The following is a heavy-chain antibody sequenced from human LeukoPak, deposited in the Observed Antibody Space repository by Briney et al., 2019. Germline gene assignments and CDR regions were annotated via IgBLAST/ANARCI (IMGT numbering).Heavy chain of an antibody. J-gene: IGHJ4*02. Sequence: GGSLRLSCAASGFTVSSNYMSWVRQAPGKGLEGVSVIYSGGSTYYADSVKGRFTISRDNSKNTLYLQMNSLRAEDPAVYYCARAGYSGYDYAYWGQGTLVTVSS. V-gene: IGHV3-66*02. CDR3: ARAGYSGYDYAY. D-gene: IGHD5-12*01. CDR1: GFTVSSNY. CDR2: IYSGGST.